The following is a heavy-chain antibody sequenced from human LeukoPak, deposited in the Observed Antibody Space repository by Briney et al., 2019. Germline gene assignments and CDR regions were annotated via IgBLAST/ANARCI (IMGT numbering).Heavy chain of an antibody. D-gene: IGHD3-10*01. Sequence: GGSLRLSCAASGFTFSSYSMNWVRQAPGKGLEWVSSISSSSSYIYYADSVKGRFTISRDNAKNSLYLQMNSLRAEDTAAYYCARGGYGSGSYYSYYGMDVWGKGTTVTVSS. J-gene: IGHJ6*04. V-gene: IGHV3-21*01. CDR2: ISSSSSYI. CDR1: GFTFSSYS. CDR3: ARGGYGSGSYYSYYGMDV.